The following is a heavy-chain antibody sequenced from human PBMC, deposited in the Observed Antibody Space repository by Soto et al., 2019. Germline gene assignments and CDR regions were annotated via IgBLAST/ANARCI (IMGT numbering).Heavy chain of an antibody. CDR2: ISKNGAIT. CDR1: GFTFSGHP. Sequence: GGSLRLSCSTSGFTFSGHPMHWVRQAPGQGLEHVAGISKNGAITFYADSVKGRFTISRDNSKNTVYLHMNSLRADDTAVYYCAKGWPGYSSGWFAFDIWGQGTMVTVSS. V-gene: IGHV3-64*04. D-gene: IGHD6-13*01. CDR3: AKGWPGYSSGWFAFDI. J-gene: IGHJ3*02.